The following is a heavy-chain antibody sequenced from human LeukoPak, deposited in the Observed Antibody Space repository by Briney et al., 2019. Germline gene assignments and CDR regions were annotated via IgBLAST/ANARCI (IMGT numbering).Heavy chain of an antibody. Sequence: SETLSLTCTVSGGSISSYYWSWIRQPAGKGLEWIGRIYTSGSTNYNPSLKGRVTMSVDTSKNQFSLKLSSVTAADTAVYYCARDRCSSTSCYSWGFYYYYMDVWGKGTTVTVSS. J-gene: IGHJ6*03. CDR1: GGSISSYY. V-gene: IGHV4-4*07. CDR3: ARDRCSSTSCYSWGFYYYYMDV. D-gene: IGHD2-2*01. CDR2: IYTSGST.